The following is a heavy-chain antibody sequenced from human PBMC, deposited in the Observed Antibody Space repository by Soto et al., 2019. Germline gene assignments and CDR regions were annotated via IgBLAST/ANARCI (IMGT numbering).Heavy chain of an antibody. CDR2: INPNSGDT. CDR3: ATRYSYVHF. V-gene: IGHV1-2*02. CDR1: GYAFTGYY. D-gene: IGHD5-18*01. Sequence: ASVKVSCKSSGYAFTGYYIHWVRQAPGQGLEWMGWINPNSGDTNYAQKFQGRVTMTRDTSFSTAYMELSSLRSDDTAVYYCATRYSYVHFWGQGTLVTVS. J-gene: IGHJ4*02.